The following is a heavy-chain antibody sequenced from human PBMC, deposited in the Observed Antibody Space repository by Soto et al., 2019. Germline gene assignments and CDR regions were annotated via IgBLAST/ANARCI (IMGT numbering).Heavy chain of an antibody. CDR3: ARVVPGAEAWFGP. Sequence: QVQLVQSGTEVKKSGASVNVSCKAFGYTFTSYGFSWVRQVPGQGLEWLGWISAFNGDTQYAQKFQGRVSMTTDTSTTTAYMELRSLRSDDTAVYYCARVVPGAEAWFGPWGQGTLVTVSS. J-gene: IGHJ5*02. D-gene: IGHD2-2*01. CDR2: ISAFNGDT. CDR1: GYTFTSYG. V-gene: IGHV1-18*04.